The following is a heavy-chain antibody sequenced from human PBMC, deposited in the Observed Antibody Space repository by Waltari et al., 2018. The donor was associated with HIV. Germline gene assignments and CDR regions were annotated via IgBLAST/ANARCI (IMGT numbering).Heavy chain of an antibody. CDR1: GYPLKGYY. CDR2: ADHRGNT. V-gene: IGHV4-34*01. D-gene: IGHD3-10*01. CDR3: ARAREIQTSEVLFYYYYYYMDI. Sequence: QLQQWGAGLLRPSETLSLTCAVYGYPLKGYYWRWIRQSPQRGLDWIGEADHRGNTHYAPSLQSRVTISVDASKNQFSLSLASVTAADQGVYFCARAREIQTSEVLFYYYYYYMDIWGSGTTVTVS. J-gene: IGHJ6*03.